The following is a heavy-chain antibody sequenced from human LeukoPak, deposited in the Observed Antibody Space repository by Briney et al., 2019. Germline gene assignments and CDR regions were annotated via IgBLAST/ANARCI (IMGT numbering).Heavy chain of an antibody. CDR1: GYSIRSGYY. D-gene: IGHD3-9*01. J-gene: IGHJ5*02. V-gene: IGHV4-38-2*02. CDR3: ARDKAYYDILTGYDWFDP. Sequence: PSETLSLTCTVSGYSIRSGYYWGWIRQPPGKGLEWIGSIYHSGSTSYNPSLKSRVTISVDTSKNQFSLKLNSVTAADTAVYYCARDKAYYDILTGYDWFDPWGQGTLVTVSS. CDR2: IYHSGST.